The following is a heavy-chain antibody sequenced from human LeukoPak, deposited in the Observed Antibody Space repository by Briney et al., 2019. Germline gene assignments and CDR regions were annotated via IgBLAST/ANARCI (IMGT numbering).Heavy chain of an antibody. J-gene: IGHJ4*02. CDR2: ISYDGSNK. V-gene: IGHV3-30*06. CDR3: ARDSRTYYDFWSGYSHFDY. D-gene: IGHD3-3*01. Sequence: PGRSLRLSCAASGFTFSSYGMHWVRQAPGKGLEWVAVISYDGSNKYYADSVKGRFTISRDNSKNTLYLQMNSLRAEDTAVYYCARDSRTYYDFWSGYSHFDYWGQGTLVTVSS. CDR1: GFTFSSYG.